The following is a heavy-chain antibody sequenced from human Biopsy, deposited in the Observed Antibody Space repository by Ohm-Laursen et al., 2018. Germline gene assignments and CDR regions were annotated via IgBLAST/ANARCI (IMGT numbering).Heavy chain of an antibody. V-gene: IGHV4-34*01. CDR2: INHSGST. CDR1: GGSFSGYY. D-gene: IGHD6-19*01. CDR3: ARGRLRAVARFDY. Sequence: GTLSLTCAVYGGSFSGYYWSWIRQPPGKGLEWIGQINHSGSTNYNPSLKSRVTISVDTSKDQFSLKLSSVTAADTAVYYCARGRLRAVARFDYWGQGTLVTVSS. J-gene: IGHJ4*02.